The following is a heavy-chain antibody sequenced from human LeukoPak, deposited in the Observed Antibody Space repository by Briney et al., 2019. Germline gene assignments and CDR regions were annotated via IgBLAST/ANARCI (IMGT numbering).Heavy chain of an antibody. Sequence: PGWSLTLSCAASGVTFSSSWMSWVRQAPGKGLEWLATIKQDGREKFYVDFLKGRFSISRDNGKNSLYLQMNSLGVDDTAVYYCAGGSGMDVWGQGTTVTVSS. D-gene: IGHD3-10*01. CDR2: IKQDGREK. V-gene: IGHV3-7*05. J-gene: IGHJ6*02. CDR1: GVTFSSSW. CDR3: AGGSGMDV.